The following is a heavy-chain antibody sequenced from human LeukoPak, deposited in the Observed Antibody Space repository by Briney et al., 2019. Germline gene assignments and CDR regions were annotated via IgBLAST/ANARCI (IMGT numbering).Heavy chain of an antibody. CDR2: IYYSGNT. D-gene: IGHD4-17*01. V-gene: IGHV4-61*01. Sequence: SETLSLTCTVPGGSVSSGTLYWTWIRQPPGMGLEWIGYIYYSGNTNYNPSLKSRVTISLDTSKNQLSLKLTSVTAADTAVYYCARGEAYGDYGRGYFDLWGRGTLVTVSS. CDR3: ARGEAYGDYGRGYFDL. CDR1: GGSVSSGTLY. J-gene: IGHJ2*01.